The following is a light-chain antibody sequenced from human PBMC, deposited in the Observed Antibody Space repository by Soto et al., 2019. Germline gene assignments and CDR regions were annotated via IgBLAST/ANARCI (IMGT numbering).Light chain of an antibody. CDR3: ATWDDSLNGPV. CDR2: ANN. Sequence: QSALTQPPSESGTPGQRVTISCSGSSSNIGSNFVKWYQQFPGTAPRLLIYANNQRPSGVPDRFSGSKSGTSASLAISGLQSEDEADYHCATWDDSLNGPVFGGGTKVTVL. J-gene: IGLJ2*01. V-gene: IGLV1-44*01. CDR1: SSNIGSNF.